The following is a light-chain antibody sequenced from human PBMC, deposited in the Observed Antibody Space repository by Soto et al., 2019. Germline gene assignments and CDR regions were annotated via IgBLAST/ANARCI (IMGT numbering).Light chain of an antibody. CDR3: PEYATLSP. Sequence: EIVLTQSPGTLSLSVGERATLSCRASQSINSGYLAWYQHKPGQAPTLLIYGASNRATGIPDRFSGSGSGTVFTHTISCLEPQDFAVYYYPEYATLSPFGQGTKLQSK. CDR1: QSINSGY. J-gene: IGKJ1*01. CDR2: GAS. V-gene: IGKV3-20*01.